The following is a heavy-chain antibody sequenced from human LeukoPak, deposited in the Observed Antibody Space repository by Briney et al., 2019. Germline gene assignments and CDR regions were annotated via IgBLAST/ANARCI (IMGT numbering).Heavy chain of an antibody. CDR3: ASSHIQTHYYMDV. D-gene: IGHD2-21*01. J-gene: IGHJ6*03. Sequence: PGGSLRLSCAASGFTFSSYGMHWVRQAPGKGLEWVAFIRYDGSNKYYADSVKGRFTISRDNSKNTLYLQMNSLRAEDTAVYYCASSHIQTHYYMDVWGKGTTVTISS. V-gene: IGHV3-30*02. CDR2: IRYDGSNK. CDR1: GFTFSSYG.